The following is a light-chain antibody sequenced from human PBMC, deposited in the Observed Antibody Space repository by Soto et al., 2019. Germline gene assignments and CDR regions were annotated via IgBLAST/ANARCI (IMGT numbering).Light chain of an antibody. CDR2: GAS. CDR3: QQYDSSPRT. V-gene: IGKV3-15*01. J-gene: IGKJ1*01. Sequence: EIVMTPSPATLSVSPGERATLSCRASQSVSSNLAWYQQKPGQAPRLLIYGASTRATGIPARFSGSGSGTDFTLTISRLEPEDFAVYYCQQYDSSPRTFGQGTKVDIK. CDR1: QSVSSN.